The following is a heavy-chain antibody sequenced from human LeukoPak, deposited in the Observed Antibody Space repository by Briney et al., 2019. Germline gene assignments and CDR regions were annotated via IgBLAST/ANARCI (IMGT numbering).Heavy chain of an antibody. Sequence: GESLKISCKGSGYSFTSYWIGWVRQMPGKGLEWMGIIYPGDSDTRYSPSFQGQVTISADKSISTAYLQRSSLKASDTAMYYCARRSSFADYYYYMDVWGKGTTVTVSS. J-gene: IGHJ6*03. CDR2: IYPGDSDT. CDR3: ARRSSFADYYYYMDV. V-gene: IGHV5-51*01. CDR1: GYSFTSYW. D-gene: IGHD2/OR15-2a*01.